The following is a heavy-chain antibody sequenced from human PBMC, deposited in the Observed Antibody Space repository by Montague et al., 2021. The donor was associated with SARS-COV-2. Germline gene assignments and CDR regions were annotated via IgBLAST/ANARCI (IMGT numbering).Heavy chain of an antibody. V-gene: IGHV4-34*01. CDR3: ARGAPGY. Sequence: SETLSLTCAVYGGSFSDYHWTWIRQSPGGELEWIGQINYGGSTKYNPSLRSRVTISIDTSKNQFSLKLTSVTAADTAVYYCARGAPGYWGQGTLVTVSS. J-gene: IGHJ4*02. CDR2: INYGGST. D-gene: IGHD1-1*01. CDR1: GGSFSDYH.